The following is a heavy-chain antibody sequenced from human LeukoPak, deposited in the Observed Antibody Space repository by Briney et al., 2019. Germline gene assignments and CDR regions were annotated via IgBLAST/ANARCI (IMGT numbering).Heavy chain of an antibody. J-gene: IGHJ6*02. D-gene: IGHD3-22*01. CDR3: ARTRYYYDSSGYQDYYYGMDV. CDR1: GFTVSSNY. CDR2: IYSGGST. V-gene: IGHV3-53*05. Sequence: PGGSLRLSCAASGFTVSSNYMSWVRQAPGKGLEWVSVIYSGGSTYYADSVKGRFTISRDNSKNTLYLQMNSLRAEDTAVYYCARTRYYYDSSGYQDYYYGMDVWGQGTTVTVSS.